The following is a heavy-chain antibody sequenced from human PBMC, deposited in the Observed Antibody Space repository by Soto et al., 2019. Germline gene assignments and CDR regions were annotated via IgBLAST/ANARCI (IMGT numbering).Heavy chain of an antibody. Sequence: QLQLQESGPGLVKPSETLSLTCTVSGGSISGSLYYWGWIRQPPGKGLEWIGSIFYGRSTYYNPSLKSRVTISVDTSKNQFSLKLSSVTAADTAVYYCARLGGYSGYDPFDPRGQGTLVTVSS. CDR3: ARLGGYSGYDPFDP. CDR2: IFYGRST. CDR1: GGSISGSLYY. J-gene: IGHJ5*02. V-gene: IGHV4-39*01. D-gene: IGHD5-12*01.